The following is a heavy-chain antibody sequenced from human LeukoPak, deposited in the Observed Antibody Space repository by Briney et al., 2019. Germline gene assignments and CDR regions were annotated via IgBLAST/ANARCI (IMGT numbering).Heavy chain of an antibody. CDR2: ISYDGSNK. V-gene: IGHV3-30*04. CDR3: AKDPSSSTVTTLFYYYYYMDV. D-gene: IGHD4-17*01. J-gene: IGHJ6*03. Sequence: GGSLRLSCAASGFTFSSYAMHWVRQAPGKGLEWVAVISYDGSNKYYADSVKGRFTISRDNSKNTLYLQMNSLRAEDTAVYYCAKDPSSSTVTTLFYYYYYMDVWGKGTTVTISS. CDR1: GFTFSSYA.